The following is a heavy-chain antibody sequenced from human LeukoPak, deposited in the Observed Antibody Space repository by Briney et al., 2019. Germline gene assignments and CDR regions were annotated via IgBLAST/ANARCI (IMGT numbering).Heavy chain of an antibody. J-gene: IGHJ4*02. CDR1: GYTFTSHY. CDR3: ARLNSITGEGSTTDY. D-gene: IGHD7-27*01. V-gene: IGHV1-46*01. CDR2: INPSGGST. Sequence: ASVKVSCKASGYTFTSHYMHWVRQAPGQGLEWMGIINPSGGSTSYAQKFQGRVTMTRDTSTSTVYMELSSLRSEDTAVYYCARLNSITGEGSTTDYWGQGTLVTVSS.